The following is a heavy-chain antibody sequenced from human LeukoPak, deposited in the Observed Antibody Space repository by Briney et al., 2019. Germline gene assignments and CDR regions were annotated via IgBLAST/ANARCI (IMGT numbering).Heavy chain of an antibody. J-gene: IGHJ6*03. CDR1: DDSITMYY. CDR2: VDHTGST. CDR3: ARGRVSSSTWYSTYYYYFYMDV. V-gene: IGHV4-59*01. Sequence: PSETLSLTCSVSDDSITMYYWTWIRQPPGKGLEWIGYVDHTGSTNFNPSLNGRVSISRDTTNNLFSLRLRSVTAADAAVYFCARGRVSSSTWYSTYYYYFYMDVWGKGTTVTVSS. D-gene: IGHD1-1*01.